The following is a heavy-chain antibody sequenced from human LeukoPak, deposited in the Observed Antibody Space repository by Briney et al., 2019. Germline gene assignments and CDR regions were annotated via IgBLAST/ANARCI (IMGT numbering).Heavy chain of an antibody. CDR3: ARSSRQNTGFFDL. J-gene: IGHJ2*01. Sequence: KPSETLSLTCTVPGGSINSYYCSWIRQPPGKGLEWTGYIYYSGSTNYNPSLKSRLTISVDPSENQFSLKLSSVTAADTAVYYCARSSRQNTGFFDLWGRGTLVTVSS. D-gene: IGHD6-6*01. CDR1: GGSINSYY. CDR2: IYYSGST. V-gene: IGHV4-59*01.